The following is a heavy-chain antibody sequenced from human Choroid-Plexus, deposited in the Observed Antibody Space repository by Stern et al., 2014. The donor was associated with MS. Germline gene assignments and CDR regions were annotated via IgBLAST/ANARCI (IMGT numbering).Heavy chain of an antibody. CDR1: GFTFGSYA. J-gene: IGHJ4*02. V-gene: IGHV3-23*04. Sequence: EMQLVESGGGLVQPGGSLRLSCAASGFTFGSYAMSWVRQAPGKGLEWVSTISGSGGSTYSADSVKGRFTISRDKSKNTLYLQMNSLXXXXTAIYYCAKDQGNYGGHFDYWGQGTLVTV. CDR2: ISGSGGST. CDR3: AKDQGNYGGHFDY. D-gene: IGHD4-23*01.